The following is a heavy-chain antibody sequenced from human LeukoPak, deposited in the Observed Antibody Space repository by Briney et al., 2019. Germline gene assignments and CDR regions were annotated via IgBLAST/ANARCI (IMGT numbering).Heavy chain of an antibody. CDR2: INGSGGDT. Sequence: PGGSLRLSCAASGFTFNSYAMSWVRQAPGKGLEWVSSINGSGGDTHYADSVKGRFSISRDNAKTSLYLQMNALRAEDTALYYCAREAAAEGDCWGQGTLVTVSP. CDR3: AREAAAEGDC. V-gene: IGHV3-23*01. D-gene: IGHD6-13*01. CDR1: GFTFNSYA. J-gene: IGHJ4*02.